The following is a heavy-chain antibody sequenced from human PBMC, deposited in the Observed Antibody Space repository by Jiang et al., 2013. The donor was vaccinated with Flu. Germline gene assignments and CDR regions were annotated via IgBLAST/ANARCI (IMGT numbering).Heavy chain of an antibody. D-gene: IGHD3-3*01. CDR2: ISAYNGNT. CDR3: ARDERNYGFWTNYYYGMDV. J-gene: IGHJ6*02. CDR1: GYTFTTYG. V-gene: IGHV1-18*01. Sequence: SGAEVKKPGASVKVSCKASGYTFTTYGISWVRQAPGQGLEWMGWISAYNGNTNYAQKLQGRVTMTTNTSTSTAYMELRSLRSDDTAVYYCARDERNYGFWTNYYYGMDVWGQGTTVTVSS.